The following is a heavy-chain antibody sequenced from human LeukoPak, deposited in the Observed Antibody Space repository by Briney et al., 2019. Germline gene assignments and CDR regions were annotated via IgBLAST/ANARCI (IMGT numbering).Heavy chain of an antibody. CDR3: TRAKGYPSYFDY. V-gene: IGHV4-59*01. D-gene: IGHD5-12*01. J-gene: IGHJ4*02. CDR2: MYYSGNT. Sequence: SETLSLTCTVSGVSMNYYYWSWIRQPPGKGLEWIGYMYYSGNTNYNPSLKSRVTMSVDTSKNQFSLKLSSVTAADTAVYYCTRAKGYPSYFDYWGQGTLVTVSS. CDR1: GVSMNYYY.